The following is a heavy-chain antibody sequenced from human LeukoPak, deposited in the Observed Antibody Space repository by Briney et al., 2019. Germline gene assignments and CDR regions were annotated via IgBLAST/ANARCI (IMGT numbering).Heavy chain of an antibody. D-gene: IGHD1-26*01. CDR1: GGSISSYS. V-gene: IGHV4-4*07. J-gene: IGHJ4*02. CDR3: ARENSGSYREFDY. CDR2: IYTSGST. Sequence: SETLSLTCTVSGGSISSYSWSWIRQPAGEGLEWIGRIYTSGSTNYNASLKSRVSMSVDTSKNQFSLKLSSVTAADTAVFYCARENSGSYREFDYWGQGTLVTVSS.